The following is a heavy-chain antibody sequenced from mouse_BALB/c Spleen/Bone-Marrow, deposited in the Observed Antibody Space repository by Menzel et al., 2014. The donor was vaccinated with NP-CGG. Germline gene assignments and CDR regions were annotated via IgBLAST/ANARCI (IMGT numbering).Heavy chain of an antibody. Sequence: VKLLESGPELVRPGVSVKISCKGSGYTFTEYAMHWVKQSHAKSLEWIGVISTYSGNTNYNQKFKGKATLTVDKSSSTAFMELARLTSEYSAIYFCARGFAGYYAMDYWGQRTSVTVSS. CDR2: ISTYSGNT. V-gene: IGHV1-67*01. J-gene: IGHJ4*01. CDR1: GYTFTEYA. CDR3: ARGFAGYYAMDY.